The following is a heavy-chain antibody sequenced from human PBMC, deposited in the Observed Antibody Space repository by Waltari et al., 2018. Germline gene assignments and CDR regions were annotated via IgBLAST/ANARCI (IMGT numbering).Heavy chain of an antibody. CDR2: INHSGST. Sequence: QVQLQQWGAGLLKPSETLSLTCAVYGGSFSGYYWSWIRQAPGKGLEWIGEINHSGSTNYNPSLKSRVTISVDTSKNQFSLKLSSVTAADTAVYYCARDQSETSFDYWGQGTLVTVSS. V-gene: IGHV4-34*01. CDR1: GGSFSGYY. J-gene: IGHJ4*02. CDR3: ARDQSETSFDY.